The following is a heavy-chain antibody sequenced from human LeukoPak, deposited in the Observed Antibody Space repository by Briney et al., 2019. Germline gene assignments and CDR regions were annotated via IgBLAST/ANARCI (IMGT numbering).Heavy chain of an antibody. D-gene: IGHD3-10*01. J-gene: IGHJ4*02. CDR2: ISYDGSNK. CDR1: GFTFSSYA. Sequence: PGRSLRLSCAASGFTFSSYAMHWVRQAPGKGLEWVAVISYDGSNKYYADSVKGRFTISRDNSKNTLYLQVNSLRAEDTAVYYCARGRAPRTEYYFDYWGQGTLVTVSS. CDR3: ARGRAPRTEYYFDY. V-gene: IGHV3-30-3*01.